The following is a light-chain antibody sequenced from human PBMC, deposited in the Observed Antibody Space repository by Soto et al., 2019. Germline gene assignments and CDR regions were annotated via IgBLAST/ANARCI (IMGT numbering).Light chain of an antibody. CDR3: AAWDDSLYGWV. Sequence: QSALTQPRSVSGSPGQSVTLSCTGTSSDVGGYHYVSWYQHHPGKAPKIIIYDVNKRPSGVPDRFSGSKSGNTASLTISGLQTEDEADYYCAAWDDSLYGWVFGGGTKVTVL. CDR2: DVN. J-gene: IGLJ3*02. CDR1: SSDVGGYHY. V-gene: IGLV2-11*01.